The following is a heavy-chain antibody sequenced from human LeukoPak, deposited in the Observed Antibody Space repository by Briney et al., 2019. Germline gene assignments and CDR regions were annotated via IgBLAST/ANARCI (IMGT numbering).Heavy chain of an antibody. Sequence: AGGSLRLSCVASGLTFDVYGRSWFRQAPGKGLDWVSGINWNGGSTGYADSVKGRFTISRDNAKNSLYLQMNSLRAEDTALYYCARDHTGTGGAFDIWGQGTMVTVSS. CDR3: ARDHTGTGGAFDI. D-gene: IGHD1-14*01. J-gene: IGHJ3*02. V-gene: IGHV3-20*04. CDR1: GLTFDVYG. CDR2: INWNGGST.